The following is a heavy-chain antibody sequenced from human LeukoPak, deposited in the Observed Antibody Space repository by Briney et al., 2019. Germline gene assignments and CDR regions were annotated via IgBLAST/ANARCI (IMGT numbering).Heavy chain of an antibody. V-gene: IGHV3-53*01. J-gene: IGHJ4*02. CDR2: IHSGGST. D-gene: IGHD6-13*01. CDR3: ARGIAAAGLTFDY. Sequence: GGSLRLSCAASGFTVSSNYMSWVRQAPGKGLEWVSVIHSGGSTYYADSVKGRFTISRDNSKNTLYLQMSSLRAEDTAVYYCARGIAAAGLTFDYWGQGTLVTVSS. CDR1: GFTVSSNY.